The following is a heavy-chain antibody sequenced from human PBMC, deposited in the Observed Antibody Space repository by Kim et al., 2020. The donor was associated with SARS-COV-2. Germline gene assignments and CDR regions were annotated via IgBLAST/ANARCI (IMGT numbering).Heavy chain of an antibody. Sequence: GSSVKYAGSGDGRFTISRDNAKRSLSLQMNSLTPEDTAVYYCVREPTSWGQGTLVTVSS. CDR3: VREPTS. CDR2: GSSV. J-gene: IGHJ5*02. V-gene: IGHV3-11*01.